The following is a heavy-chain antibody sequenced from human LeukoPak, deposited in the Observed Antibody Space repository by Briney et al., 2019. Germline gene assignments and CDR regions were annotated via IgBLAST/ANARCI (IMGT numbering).Heavy chain of an antibody. J-gene: IGHJ4*02. CDR3: ARDKEGTSCYDY. CDR1: GGSISSYY. CDR2: IYYSGST. Sequence: SETLSLTCTVSGGSISSYYWSWIRQSPGKGLEWIGFIYYSGSTTYNPSLKSRVTISVDTSKNQFSLKLTSVTAADTAVYFCARDKEGTSCYDYWGQGNLVTVSS. D-gene: IGHD2-2*01. V-gene: IGHV4-59*01.